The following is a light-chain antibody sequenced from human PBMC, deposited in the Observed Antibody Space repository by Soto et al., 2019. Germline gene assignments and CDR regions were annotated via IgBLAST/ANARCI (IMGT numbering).Light chain of an antibody. V-gene: IGKV3-15*01. Sequence: EIVMTQSPATLSVSPGERATLSCRASQSVGTYLAWYQQKPGQAPRILIYGASTRAAGISPRFSGGGSGTEFTLNTGSLQSADCAAYHCPQYNDWPRTFGQGTKVGIE. J-gene: IGKJ1*01. CDR3: PQYNDWPRT. CDR2: GAS. CDR1: QSVGTY.